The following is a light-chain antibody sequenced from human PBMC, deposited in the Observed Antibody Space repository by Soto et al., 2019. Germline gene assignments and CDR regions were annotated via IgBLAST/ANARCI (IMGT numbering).Light chain of an antibody. Sequence: DIVLPQSPGTLSLSPGERATLSCRASQGVSANHLTWYQQKPGQAPRLLMCGASTRATGIPDRFSGSGSGTAFTLTISRLEPEDFAVYFCQQYSRSPFTFGPGTKVDI. V-gene: IGKV3-20*01. CDR1: QGVSANH. CDR2: GAS. J-gene: IGKJ3*01. CDR3: QQYSRSPFT.